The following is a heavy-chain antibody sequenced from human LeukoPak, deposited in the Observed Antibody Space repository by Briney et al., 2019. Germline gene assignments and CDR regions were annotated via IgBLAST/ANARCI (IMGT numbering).Heavy chain of an antibody. CDR2: ISWNGGSA. Sequence: GGSLRLSCAAPGLRFDDHGMAWVRQAPGKGLEWVSGISWNGGSAGYADSVKGRFTISRDNAKNSLYLQMNSLRVDDTALYYCARGDSSGWSFDDWGQGTLVTVSS. D-gene: IGHD6-19*01. J-gene: IGHJ4*02. V-gene: IGHV3-20*04. CDR3: ARGDSSGWSFDD. CDR1: GLRFDDHG.